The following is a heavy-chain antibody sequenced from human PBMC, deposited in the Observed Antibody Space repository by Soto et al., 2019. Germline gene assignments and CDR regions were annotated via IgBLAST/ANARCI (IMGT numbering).Heavy chain of an antibody. V-gene: IGHV4-39*01. Sequence: SETLSLTCTVSGGSISSSSYYWGWIRQPPGKGLEWIGSIYYSGSTYYNPSLKSRVTISVDTSKNQFSLKLSSVTAADTAVYYCARPPGGVAATGGFNYWGQGTLVTVSS. D-gene: IGHD2-15*01. CDR1: GGSISSSSYY. CDR2: IYYSGST. CDR3: ARPPGGVAATGGFNY. J-gene: IGHJ4*02.